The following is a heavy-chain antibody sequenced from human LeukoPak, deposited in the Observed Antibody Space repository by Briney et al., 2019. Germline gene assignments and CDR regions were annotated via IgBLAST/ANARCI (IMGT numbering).Heavy chain of an antibody. Sequence: GESLKISCKGSGFSFTTYWIGWVRQMPGKGLEWMGIIYPGDSDTTYSPSFQGQVTISADKSISTAYLQWSSLKASDSAMYYCGRIPAAGSLKGSFDIWGQGTMVTVSS. CDR3: GRIPAAGSLKGSFDI. CDR1: GFSFTTYW. D-gene: IGHD6-13*01. CDR2: IYPGDSDT. J-gene: IGHJ3*02. V-gene: IGHV5-51*01.